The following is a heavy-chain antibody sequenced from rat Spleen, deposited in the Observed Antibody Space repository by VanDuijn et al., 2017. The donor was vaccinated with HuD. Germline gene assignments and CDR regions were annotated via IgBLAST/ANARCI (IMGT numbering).Heavy chain of an antibody. Sequence: EVQLVESGGGLVQSGRSLTLSCAASGFIFSDYYMAWVRQAPKKGLEWVATIIYDGTRTHYRDSVKGRFSISRDNAKTTLYLQMDSLRSEDTATYYCATAGARISRFAYWGQGTLVTVSS. CDR3: ATAGARISRFAY. V-gene: IGHV5S10*01. CDR1: GFIFSDYY. J-gene: IGHJ3*01. CDR2: IIYDGTRT. D-gene: IGHD1-6*01.